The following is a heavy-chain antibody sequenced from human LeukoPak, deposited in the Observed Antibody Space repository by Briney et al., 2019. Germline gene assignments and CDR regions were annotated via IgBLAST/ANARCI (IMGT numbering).Heavy chain of an antibody. D-gene: IGHD3-10*01. Sequence: SETLSLTCAVYGGSFSGYYWSWIRQPPGKGLEWIGEINHGGSTNYNPSLKSRVTMSVDTSKNQFSLKLSSVTAADTAVYYCARTYYGSGSYLRFELSRFDYTFDYWGQGTLVTVSS. V-gene: IGHV4-34*01. J-gene: IGHJ4*02. CDR1: GGSFSGYY. CDR3: ARTYYGSGSYLRFELSRFDYTFDY. CDR2: INHGGST.